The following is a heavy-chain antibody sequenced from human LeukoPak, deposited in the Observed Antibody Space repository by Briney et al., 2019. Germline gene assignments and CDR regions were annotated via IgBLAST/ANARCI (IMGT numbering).Heavy chain of an antibody. J-gene: IGHJ4*02. CDR1: GFTVSSNY. V-gene: IGHV3-53*01. Sequence: GGSLRLSCAASGFTVSSNYMSWVRQAPGKGLEWVSVIYSGGSTYYADSVKGRFTISRDNSKNTLYLQMNSLRAEDTAVYYCASFSAYSSIDYWGQGTLVTVSS. D-gene: IGHD6-13*01. CDR3: ASFSAYSSIDY. CDR2: IYSGGST.